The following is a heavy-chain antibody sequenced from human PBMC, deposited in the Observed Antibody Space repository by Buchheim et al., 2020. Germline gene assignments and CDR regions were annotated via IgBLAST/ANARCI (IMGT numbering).Heavy chain of an antibody. CDR1: GFTFSSYG. Sequence: QAQLVESGGGVVQPGRSLRLPCAGSGFTFSSYGIHWVRQAPGKGLEWVAVTSSDGKKNYYADSVKGRFTISRDNSKNTLYLQMNSLRPEDTAVYYCAKDRIVVVVPDTKFDYGMDVWGQGTT. D-gene: IGHD2-15*01. CDR3: AKDRIVVVVPDTKFDYGMDV. V-gene: IGHV3-30*18. J-gene: IGHJ6*02. CDR2: TSSDGKKN.